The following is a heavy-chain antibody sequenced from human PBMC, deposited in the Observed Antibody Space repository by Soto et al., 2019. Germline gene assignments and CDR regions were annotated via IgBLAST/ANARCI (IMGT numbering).Heavy chain of an antibody. CDR2: VYYSGST. D-gene: IGHD3-22*01. CDR1: GASISSSY. Sequence: QVQLQESGPGLVKPSETLSLTCTVSGASISSSYWSWIRQSPGKGLEWIGYVYYSGSTNYNPSLKSRVTISVDTSKTQSALKLCSVTAADTAVYYCARGYYDSRGQSNTFDIWGQGTMVAVSS. CDR3: ARGYYDSRGQSNTFDI. V-gene: IGHV4-59*01. J-gene: IGHJ3*02.